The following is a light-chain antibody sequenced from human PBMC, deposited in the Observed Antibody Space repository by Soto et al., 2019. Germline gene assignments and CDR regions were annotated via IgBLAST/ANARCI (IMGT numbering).Light chain of an antibody. J-gene: IGKJ3*01. Sequence: DIQMTQSTSSLSASVGDRVPITCRASQSISNYLNWYQQKPGKAPKLLIYAASSLQSGVPSRFSGSGSGTEFTLTISSLQPEDFATYSCQQSYTTLFTFGPGTNVDIK. CDR3: QQSYTTLFT. CDR2: AAS. V-gene: IGKV1-39*01. CDR1: QSISNY.